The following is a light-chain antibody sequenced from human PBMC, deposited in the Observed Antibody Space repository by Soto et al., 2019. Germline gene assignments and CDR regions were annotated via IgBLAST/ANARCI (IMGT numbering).Light chain of an antibody. J-gene: IGLJ1*01. CDR3: QSYDSSLSGYV. V-gene: IGLV1-40*01. Sequence: QSVLTQPPSVSGAPGQRGTISCTGSSSKNGAGYDVHWYHQLPGTAPKLLIYGNSNRPSGVPDRFSGSKSGTSASLAITGLQAEDEADYYCQSYDSSLSGYVFGTGTKVTVL. CDR1: SSKNGAGYD. CDR2: GNS.